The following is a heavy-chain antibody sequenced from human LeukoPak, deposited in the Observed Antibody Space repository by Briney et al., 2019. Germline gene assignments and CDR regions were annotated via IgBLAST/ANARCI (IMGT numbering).Heavy chain of an antibody. CDR1: GGSISSYY. V-gene: IGHV4-59*01. Sequence: SETLSLTCTVSGGSISSYYWSWIRQPPGKGLEWVGYIYYSGSTNYNPSLKSRVIISVDTSKNQFSLKLNSVTAADTAVYYCARGKYSSSWFFDYWGKGTLVTVSS. D-gene: IGHD6-13*01. J-gene: IGHJ4*02. CDR2: IYYSGST. CDR3: ARGKYSSSWFFDY.